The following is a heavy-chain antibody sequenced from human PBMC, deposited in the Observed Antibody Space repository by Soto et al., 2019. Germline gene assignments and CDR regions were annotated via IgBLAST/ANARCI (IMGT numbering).Heavy chain of an antibody. D-gene: IGHD3-10*01. CDR2: TRDKVNSYTT. J-gene: IGHJ6*02. CDR3: GRDLMVRGVPHGMDV. V-gene: IGHV3-72*01. Sequence: EVQLVESGGGLVQPGGSLRLSCAASGFSLSDHYIDWVRQVPGKGLEWVGRTRDKVNSYTTEYAASVTGRYTISRDDSKNSVYLQMNSLKSEDTAVYYCGRDLMVRGVPHGMDVWGQGTTVTVSS. CDR1: GFSLSDHY.